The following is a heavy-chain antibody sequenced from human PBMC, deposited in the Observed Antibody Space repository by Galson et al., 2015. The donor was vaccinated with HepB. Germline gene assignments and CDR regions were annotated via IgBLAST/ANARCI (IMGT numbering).Heavy chain of an antibody. D-gene: IGHD3-22*01. J-gene: IGHJ6*02. CDR1: GYTFTSYA. CDR3: ARDVTWITMIVVANYGMDV. Sequence: SVKVSCKASGYTFTSYAMHWVRQAPGQRLEWMGWINAGNGNTKYSQKFQGRVTITRDTSASTAYMELSSLRSEDTAVYYCARDVTWITMIVVANYGMDVWGQGTTVTVSS. V-gene: IGHV1-3*01. CDR2: INAGNGNT.